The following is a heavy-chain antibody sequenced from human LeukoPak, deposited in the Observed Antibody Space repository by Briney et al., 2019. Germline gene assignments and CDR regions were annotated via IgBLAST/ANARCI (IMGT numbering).Heavy chain of an antibody. Sequence: GASVKVSCKASGYTFTSYGISWVRQAPGQGLEWMGWISAYNGNTNCAQKLQGRVTMTTDTSTSTAYMELRSLRSDDTAVYYCARGIVGAYTPYYFDYWGQGTLVTVSS. D-gene: IGHD1-26*01. J-gene: IGHJ4*02. CDR3: ARGIVGAYTPYYFDY. V-gene: IGHV1-18*01. CDR2: ISAYNGNT. CDR1: GYTFTSYG.